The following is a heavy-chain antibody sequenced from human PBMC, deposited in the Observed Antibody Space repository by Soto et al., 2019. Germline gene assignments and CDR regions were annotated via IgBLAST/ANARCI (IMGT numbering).Heavy chain of an antibody. Sequence: ASVKVSCKASGYTFTGYYMHWVRQAPGQGLEWMGWINPNSGGTNYAQKFQGWVTMTRDTSISTAYMELSRLRSDDTAVYYCARGDIVVVPAAMVYYYYMDVWGKGTTVTVSS. D-gene: IGHD2-2*01. CDR3: ARGDIVVVPAAMVYYYYMDV. V-gene: IGHV1-2*04. CDR2: INPNSGGT. CDR1: GYTFTGYY. J-gene: IGHJ6*03.